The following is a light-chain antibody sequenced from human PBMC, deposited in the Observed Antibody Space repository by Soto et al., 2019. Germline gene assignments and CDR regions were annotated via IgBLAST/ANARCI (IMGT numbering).Light chain of an antibody. Sequence: DIQMTQSPSSLSASVGDRVTLTCRATQSISKYLNWYQQKPGKAPNLLIYSTSTLQSGVPSTFSGCGSGTDFTLTINSLQPEDFATYYCQQAYDIPRTFGPGTKVDIK. CDR3: QQAYDIPRT. CDR1: QSISKY. V-gene: IGKV1-39*01. J-gene: IGKJ1*01. CDR2: STS.